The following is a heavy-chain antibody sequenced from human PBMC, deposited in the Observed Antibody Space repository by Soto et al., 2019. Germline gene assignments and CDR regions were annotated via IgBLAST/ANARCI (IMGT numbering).Heavy chain of an antibody. CDR3: ARGNDCSGGSCPHYYYYYGMDV. V-gene: IGHV1-2*04. Sequence: WASVKVSCKASGYTFTGYYMHWVRQAPGQGLEWMGWINPNSGGTNYAQKFQGWVTMTRDTSISTAYMELSRLRSDDTAVYYCARGNDCSGGSCPHYYYYYGMDVWGQGTTVTVSS. D-gene: IGHD2-15*01. J-gene: IGHJ6*02. CDR1: GYTFTGYY. CDR2: INPNSGGT.